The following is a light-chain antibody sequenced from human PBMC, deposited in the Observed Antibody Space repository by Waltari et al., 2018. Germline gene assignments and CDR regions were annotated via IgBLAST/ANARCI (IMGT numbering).Light chain of an antibody. CDR1: QGISSY. V-gene: IGKV1-9*01. CDR2: AAS. CDR3: QQLNSYPS. Sequence: IRLTQSPSSLSPSVGDRVTITCRASQGISSYLAWYQQNPGKAPKLLIYAASTLQSGVPSRFSGSGSGTDFTLTISSLQPEDFATYYCQQLNSYPSFGQGTKLEIK. J-gene: IGKJ2*01.